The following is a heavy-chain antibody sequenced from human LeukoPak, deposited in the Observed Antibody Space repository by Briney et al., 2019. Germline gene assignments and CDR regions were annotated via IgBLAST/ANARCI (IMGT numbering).Heavy chain of an antibody. CDR2: ISSSSSHT. CDR3: ARARGRSSHHDY. CDR1: GFTFSDYY. Sequence: GGSLRLSCAASGFTFSDYYMSWIRQAPGKGLEWVSYISSSSSHTNYADSVKGRFTISRDNAKNSLYLQMNSLRAEDTAVYYCARARGRSSHHDYWGQGTLVTVSS. J-gene: IGHJ4*02. D-gene: IGHD6-13*01. V-gene: IGHV3-11*05.